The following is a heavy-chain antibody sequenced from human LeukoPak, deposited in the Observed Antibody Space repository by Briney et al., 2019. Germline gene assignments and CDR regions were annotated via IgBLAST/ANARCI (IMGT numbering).Heavy chain of an antibody. J-gene: IGHJ4*02. D-gene: IGHD3-10*01. CDR1: GYTFTSYY. CDR2: INPSGGST. Sequence: ASVKVPCKASGYTFTSYYMHWVRQAPGQGLEWRGIINPSGGSTSYAQKFQGRVTMTRDTSTSTVYMELSSLRSEDTAVYYCARGWYYGSGTRNEDYWGQGTLVTVSS. V-gene: IGHV1-46*01. CDR3: ARGWYYGSGTRNEDY.